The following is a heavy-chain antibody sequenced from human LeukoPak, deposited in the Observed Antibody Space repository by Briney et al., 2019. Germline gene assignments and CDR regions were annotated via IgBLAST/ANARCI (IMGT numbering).Heavy chain of an antibody. CDR1: GFTFRNYG. Sequence: PGGSLRLSCSASGFTFRNYGMHWVRQAPGKGLEYVSTISSYGGSTYYADLVKGRFTISRDNSKSTLYLQMSSLRAEDTAVYYCVKDLYSYSFDYWGQGTLVTVSS. V-gene: IGHV3-64D*09. D-gene: IGHD2-8*01. CDR2: ISSYGGST. J-gene: IGHJ4*02. CDR3: VKDLYSYSFDY.